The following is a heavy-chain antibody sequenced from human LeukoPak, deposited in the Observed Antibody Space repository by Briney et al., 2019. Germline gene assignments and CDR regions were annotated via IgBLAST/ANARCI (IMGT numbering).Heavy chain of an antibody. D-gene: IGHD5-12*01. J-gene: IGHJ6*03. V-gene: IGHV1-46*01. CDR3: ARNSGYDRSPDTAMPYYYYYMDV. CDR2: INPSGGST. CDR1: GGTFSDYA. Sequence: ASVKVSCKASGGTFSDYALNWVRQAPGQGLEWMGIINPSGGSTSYAQKFQGRVTMTRDMSTSTVYMELSSLRSEDTAVYYCARNSGYDRSPDTAMPYYYYYMDVWGKGTTVTVSS.